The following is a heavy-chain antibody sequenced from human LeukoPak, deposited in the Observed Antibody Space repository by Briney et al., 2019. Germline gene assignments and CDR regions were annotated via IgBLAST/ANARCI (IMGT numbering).Heavy chain of an antibody. D-gene: IGHD4-17*01. CDR3: ARDVPSETDYGDYGVYDY. J-gene: IGHJ4*02. CDR2: ISAYNGNT. V-gene: IGHV1-18*01. CDR1: GYTFTSYG. Sequence: ASVKVSCKASGYTFTSYGISWVRQAPGQGLEWMGGISAYNGNTNYAQKLQGRVTMTTDTSTSTAYMELRSLRSDDTAVYYCARDVPSETDYGDYGVYDYWGQGTLVTVSS.